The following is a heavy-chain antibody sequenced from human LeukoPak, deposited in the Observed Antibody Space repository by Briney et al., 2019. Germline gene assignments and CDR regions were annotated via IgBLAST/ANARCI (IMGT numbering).Heavy chain of an antibody. CDR2: ISYSGTT. J-gene: IGHJ4*02. V-gene: IGHV4-39*01. Sequence: PSETLSLTCAVSGGSISSSNYYWGWIRQPTAKGLEWIGSISYSGTTYYNPSLKSRVTISVDTSKNQFSLKLTSVTAADTAVYYCATVDRGWFAVGEYWGQGTLVTVSS. CDR3: ATVDRGWFAVGEY. D-gene: IGHD3-10*01. CDR1: GGSISSSNYY.